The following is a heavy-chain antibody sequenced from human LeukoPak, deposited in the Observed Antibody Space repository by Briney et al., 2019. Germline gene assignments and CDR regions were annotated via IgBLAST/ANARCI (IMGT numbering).Heavy chain of an antibody. CDR1: GFTFSDYA. V-gene: IGHV3-30-3*01. D-gene: IGHD3-3*01. J-gene: IGHJ3*01. Sequence: HSGGSLRLSCAASGFTFSDYAMHWVRQAPGKGLEWVAVLSYGGTSKYYADSVKGRFTISRDNSKNTMFLQMNSLRAEDTAVYHCARDRSGYANDAFDFWGQGTMVTVSS. CDR3: ARDRSGYANDAFDF. CDR2: LSYGGTSK.